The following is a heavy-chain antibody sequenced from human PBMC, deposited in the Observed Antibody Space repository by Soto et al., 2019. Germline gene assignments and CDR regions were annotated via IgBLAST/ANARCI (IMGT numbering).Heavy chain of an antibody. Sequence: ASVKVSCKASGYTFTSYGISWVRQAPGQGLEWMGWISAYNGNTNYAQKLQGRVTMTTDTSTSTAYVELRSLRSDDTAVYYCARDSHLGSSWYLYNWFDPWGQGTLVTVSS. J-gene: IGHJ5*02. CDR3: ARDSHLGSSWYLYNWFDP. V-gene: IGHV1-18*04. D-gene: IGHD6-13*01. CDR2: ISAYNGNT. CDR1: GYTFTSYG.